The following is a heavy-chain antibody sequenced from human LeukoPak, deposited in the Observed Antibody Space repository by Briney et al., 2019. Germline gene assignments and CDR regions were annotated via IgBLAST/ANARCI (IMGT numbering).Heavy chain of an antibody. V-gene: IGHV4-38-2*02. CDR2: IYHSGGT. CDR3: ARRWLGTHPFDY. D-gene: IGHD6-19*01. CDR1: GYSISSGYY. J-gene: IGHJ4*02. Sequence: SETLSLTCTVSGYSISSGYYWGWIRQPPGKGLEWIGSIYHSGGTYYNPSLKSRVTISVDTSKNQFSLKLSSVTAADTAVYYCARRWLGTHPFDYWGQGTLVTVSS.